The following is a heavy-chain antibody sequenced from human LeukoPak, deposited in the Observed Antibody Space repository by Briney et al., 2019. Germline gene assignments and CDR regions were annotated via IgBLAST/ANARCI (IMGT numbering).Heavy chain of an antibody. J-gene: IGHJ4*02. Sequence: GGSLRLSCAVSGLTLSNVWMNWVRKPPGKGLEWVGRIRSRGDGGTTDFAAPVKGRFTISRDDSKNTLYLQMNSLTSEDTAVYYCTQGSGQYFDYWGQGTLVTVSS. CDR3: TQGSGQYFDY. V-gene: IGHV3-15*07. CDR2: IRSRGDGGTT. D-gene: IGHD2-15*01. CDR1: GLTLSNVW.